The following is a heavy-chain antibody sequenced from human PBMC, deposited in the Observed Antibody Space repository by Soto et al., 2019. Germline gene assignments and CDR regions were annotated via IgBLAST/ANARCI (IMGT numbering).Heavy chain of an antibody. J-gene: IGHJ4*02. D-gene: IGHD6-6*01. CDR2: VNPNGGST. Sequence: QVQLVQSGAEVKEPGASVKISCKASGYTFTSFYIHWVRQALGQGLEWMGIVNPNGGSTNYAQNFKGRITISRDTSTSTVYMDLSSLRSEDTAVYYCVRGLASGDYWGQGTLVTVSS. V-gene: IGHV1-46*03. CDR3: VRGLASGDY. CDR1: GYTFTSFY.